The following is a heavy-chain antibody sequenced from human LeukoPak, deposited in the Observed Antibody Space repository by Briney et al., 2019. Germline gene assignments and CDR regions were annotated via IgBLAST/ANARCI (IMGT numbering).Heavy chain of an antibody. J-gene: IGHJ5*02. CDR1: GGFFTDYY. V-gene: IGHV4-31*11. D-gene: IGHD3-3*01. CDR2: IYYSGST. CDR3: ARGITIFGVVIMAWFDP. Sequence: SETLSLTCAVSGGFFTDYYWTWIRQHPGKGLEWIGYIYYSGSTYYNPSLKSRVTISVDTSKNQFSLKLSSVTAADTAVYYCARGITIFGVVIMAWFDPWGQGTLVTVSS.